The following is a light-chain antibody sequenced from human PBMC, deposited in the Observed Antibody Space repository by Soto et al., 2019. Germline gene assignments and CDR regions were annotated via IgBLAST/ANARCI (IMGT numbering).Light chain of an antibody. Sequence: QSALTQPASVSGSPGQSITISCTGTSSDVGAFKYVSWYQQYPGKAPKLMIYEVSNRPSGISNRFSGSKSGNTASLTISGLQAEDEADYYCTSYTSSTTVLFGGGTKLTVL. V-gene: IGLV2-14*01. CDR3: TSYTSSTTVL. CDR1: SSDVGAFKY. J-gene: IGLJ2*01. CDR2: EVS.